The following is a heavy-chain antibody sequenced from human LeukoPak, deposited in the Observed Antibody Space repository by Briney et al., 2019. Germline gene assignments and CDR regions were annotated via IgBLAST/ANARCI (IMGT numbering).Heavy chain of an antibody. V-gene: IGHV3-9*01. J-gene: IGHJ6*02. D-gene: IGHD2-15*01. Sequence: HPGGSLRLSCAASGFTFDDYAMHWVRHAPGKGLEWVSGITWNRDNIGYGDSVKGRFTISRDNVKNALYLQMNSLRPEDTALYYCAKDLGSAITSALVLDVWGQGTTVIVSS. CDR3: AKDLGSAITSALVLDV. CDR1: GFTFDDYA. CDR2: ITWNRDNI.